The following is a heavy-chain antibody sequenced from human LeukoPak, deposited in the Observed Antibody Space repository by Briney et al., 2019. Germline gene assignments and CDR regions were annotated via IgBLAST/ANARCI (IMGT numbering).Heavy chain of an antibody. V-gene: IGHV3-48*03. CDR1: GFTCSSYE. CDR3: ARVEDDYGDYYYGMDV. CDR2: ISNGDSTV. Sequence: SGGSLRLSRAASGFTCSSYEMNWVRQAPGKGLEWVSYISNGDSTVHYADSVRGRFTISRDNAQNSLYLQMSRLRAEDTAVYYCARVEDDYGDYYYGMDVWGQGTTVTVSS. D-gene: IGHD4-17*01. J-gene: IGHJ6*02.